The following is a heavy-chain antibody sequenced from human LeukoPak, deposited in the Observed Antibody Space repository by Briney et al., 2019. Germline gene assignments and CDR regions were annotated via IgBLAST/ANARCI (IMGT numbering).Heavy chain of an antibody. Sequence: GGSLRLSCAGSGFTFSNYSINWVRQAPGKGLEWVSSISPSSHYIYYADSVRGRFTISRDNAKNSLYLQMNSLRAEDTAVYYCARERGYCSSTSCPPHNYWGQGTLVTVSS. D-gene: IGHD2-2*01. CDR2: ISPSSHYI. J-gene: IGHJ4*02. CDR3: ARERGYCSSTSCPPHNY. V-gene: IGHV3-21*01. CDR1: GFTFSNYS.